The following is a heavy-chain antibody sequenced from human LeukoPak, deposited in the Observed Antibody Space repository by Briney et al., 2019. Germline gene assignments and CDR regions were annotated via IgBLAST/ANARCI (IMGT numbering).Heavy chain of an antibody. CDR2: TSGRGDST. V-gene: IGHV3-23*01. D-gene: IGHD2-2*01. CDR3: AKSDCSYISCYVLDY. CDR1: GFTFTSYA. Sequence: GGSLRLSCAASGFTFTSYAMSWVRQAPGKGLEWVSSTSGRGDSTYYADSVKGRFTMSRDISKNTLYLQMNSLRAEDTAVYYCAKSDCSYISCYVLDYWGQGALATVSS. J-gene: IGHJ4*02.